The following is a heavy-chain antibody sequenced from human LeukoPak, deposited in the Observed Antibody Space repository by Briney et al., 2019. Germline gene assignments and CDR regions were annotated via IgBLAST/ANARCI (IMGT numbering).Heavy chain of an antibody. D-gene: IGHD5-18*01. J-gene: IGHJ4*02. CDR2: FNSDGSST. Sequence: ETGGSLRLSCAASGFTFSSYWMHWVRQAPGKGLVWVSRFNSDGSSTTYADSVKGRFTISRDNAKNTLYLQMNILRAEDTAVYYCARGYSYGYDYWGQGTLVTVSS. CDR3: ARGYSYGYDY. V-gene: IGHV3-74*01. CDR1: GFTFSSYW.